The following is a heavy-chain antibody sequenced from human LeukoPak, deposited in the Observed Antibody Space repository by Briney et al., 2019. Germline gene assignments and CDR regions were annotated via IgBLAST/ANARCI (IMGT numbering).Heavy chain of an antibody. CDR2: IWYDGSNK. D-gene: IGHD3-22*01. Sequence: SCKASGGTFSSYGMHWVRQAPGKGLEWVAVIWYDGSNKYHADSVKGRFTISRDNSKNKLYLQMNSLRAEDTAVYYCVRAAYDSTGYLTLWGQGTPVTVSS. CDR3: VRAAYDSTGYLTL. V-gene: IGHV3-33*01. CDR1: GGTFSSYG. J-gene: IGHJ4*02.